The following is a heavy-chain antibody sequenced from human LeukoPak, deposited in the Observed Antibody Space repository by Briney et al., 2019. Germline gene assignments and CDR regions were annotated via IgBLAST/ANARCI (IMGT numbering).Heavy chain of an antibody. CDR2: INHSGTT. D-gene: IGHD3-16*02. V-gene: IGHV4-34*01. CDR1: GGTFSGYY. CDR3: ARSYDYVWGSYRYTPTFDY. Sequence: PSEPLSLTCAVYGGTFSGYYWNWIRQPPGEGLEWIGEINHSGTTNYNPSLKTRVTISVDTSKNQFSLKVGSVTAGDTAVYYCARSYDYVWGSYRYTPTFDYWGQGNLVTVSS. J-gene: IGHJ4*02.